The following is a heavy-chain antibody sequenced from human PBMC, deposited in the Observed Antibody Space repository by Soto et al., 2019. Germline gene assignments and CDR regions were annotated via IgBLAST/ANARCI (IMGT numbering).Heavy chain of an antibody. D-gene: IGHD3-22*01. CDR3: AKDSGSYYDSSGYYYAFDY. Sequence: GGSLRLSCAASGFTFSSYAMSWVRQAPGKGLEWVSAISGSGGNTYYADSVKGRFTISGDNSKNTLYLQMNSLRAEDTAVYYCAKDSGSYYDSSGYYYAFDYRGQGTLVTVSS. CDR2: ISGSGGNT. J-gene: IGHJ4*02. CDR1: GFTFSSYA. V-gene: IGHV3-23*01.